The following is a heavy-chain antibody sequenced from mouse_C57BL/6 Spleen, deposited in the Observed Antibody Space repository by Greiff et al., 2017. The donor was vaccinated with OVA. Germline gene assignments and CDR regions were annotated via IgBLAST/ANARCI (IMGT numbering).Heavy chain of an antibody. Sequence: EVKLVESGGDLVKPGGSLKLSCAASGFTFSSYGMSWVSQTPDKRLEWVATISSGGSDTYYPDSVKGRFTISRDNAKNPLYLQMSSLKSEDTAMYYCASQSSGSFDYWGQGTTRTVSS. CDR1: GFTFSSYG. CDR3: ASQSSGSFDY. D-gene: IGHD3-2*02. CDR2: ISSGGSDT. V-gene: IGHV5-6*01. J-gene: IGHJ2*01.